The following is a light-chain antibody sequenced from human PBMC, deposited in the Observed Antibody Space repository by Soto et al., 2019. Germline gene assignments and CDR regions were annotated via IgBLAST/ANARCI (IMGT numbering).Light chain of an antibody. CDR1: QSVSSGY. J-gene: IGKJ2*01. CDR3: QQYGSSPT. CDR2: DAS. Sequence: EIVLTQSPGTLSLSPGERATLACRASQSVSSGYLAWYQQKPAQAPRLLIYDASSRATGIPDRFSGSGSGTDFTLTISRLEPEDLAVYYCQQYGSSPTFGQGTKLEIK. V-gene: IGKV3-20*01.